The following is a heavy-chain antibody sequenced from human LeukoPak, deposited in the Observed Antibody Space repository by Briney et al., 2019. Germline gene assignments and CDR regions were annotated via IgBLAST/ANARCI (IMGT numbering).Heavy chain of an antibody. CDR3: ARGRNGNYYDSSGYYPY. CDR2: IGTLGDT. D-gene: IGHD3-22*01. Sequence: GSLRLSCAASGFPFSSYDMHWVRPATGKGLEWVSAIGTLGDTSYPDSVKGRFTISRENAKNSLYLEMNNLRAGDTAVYYCARGRNGNYYDSSGYYPYWGQGTLVTVSS. V-gene: IGHV3-13*01. J-gene: IGHJ4*02. CDR1: GFPFSSYD.